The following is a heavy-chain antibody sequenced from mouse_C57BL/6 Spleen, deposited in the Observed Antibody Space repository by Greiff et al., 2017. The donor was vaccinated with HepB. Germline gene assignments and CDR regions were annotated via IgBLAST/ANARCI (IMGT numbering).Heavy chain of an antibody. J-gene: IGHJ1*03. CDR1: GYTFTSYW. Sequence: QVHLKQPGAELVRPGSSVKLSCKASGYTFTSYWMDWVKQRPGQGLEWIGNIYPSDSETHYNQKFKDKATLTVDKSSSTAYMQLSSLTSEDSAVYYCARVPYYYGSSYWYFDVWGTGTTVTVSS. CDR2: IYPSDSET. CDR3: ARVPYYYGSSYWYFDV. D-gene: IGHD1-1*01. V-gene: IGHV1-61*01.